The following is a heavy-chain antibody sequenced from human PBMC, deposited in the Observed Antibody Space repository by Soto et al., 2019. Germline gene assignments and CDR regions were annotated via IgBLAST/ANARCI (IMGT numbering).Heavy chain of an antibody. CDR3: TRDAPPEDY. CDR1: GYTFTTYA. CDR2: INAYNGNT. J-gene: IGHJ4*02. V-gene: IGHV1-18*01. Sequence: QVQLVQSGAEVMKPGASVKVSCKASGYTFTTYAISWVRQAPGQGLEWMGWINAYNGNTNYAQKHQGRVTMTTDTSTSTAYMELRSLRSDDTAVYYWTRDAPPEDYWGQGTLVTVSS.